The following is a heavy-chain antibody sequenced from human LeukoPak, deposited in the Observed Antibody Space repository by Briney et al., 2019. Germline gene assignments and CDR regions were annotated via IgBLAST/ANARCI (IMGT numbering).Heavy chain of an antibody. CDR2: IRYDGSNK. Sequence: GGSLRLSCAASGFTFSSYAMSWVRQAPGKGLEWVAFIRYDGSNKYCADSVKGRFTISRDNSKNTLYLQMNSLRAEDTAVYYCAKDPYCSSTSCSGYSWFDPWGQGTLVTVSS. J-gene: IGHJ5*02. D-gene: IGHD2-2*01. CDR3: AKDPYCSSTSCSGYSWFDP. V-gene: IGHV3-30*02. CDR1: GFTFSSYA.